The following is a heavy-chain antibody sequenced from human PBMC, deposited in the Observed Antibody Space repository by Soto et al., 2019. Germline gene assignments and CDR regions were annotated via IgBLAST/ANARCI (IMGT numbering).Heavy chain of an antibody. J-gene: IGHJ4*02. CDR3: AGEGRDILTGPYPYY. V-gene: IGHV1-46*01. CDR1: GYTFTSYY. CDR2: INPSGGST. D-gene: IGHD3-9*01. Sequence: GASVKVSCKASGYTFTSYYMHWVRQAPGQGLEWMGIINPSGGSTSYAQKFQGRVTMTRDTSTSTVYIELSSLRSEDTAVYYCAGEGRDILTGPYPYYWGQGTLVTVSS.